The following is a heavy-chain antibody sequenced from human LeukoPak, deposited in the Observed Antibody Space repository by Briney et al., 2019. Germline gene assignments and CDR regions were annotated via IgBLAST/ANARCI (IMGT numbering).Heavy chain of an antibody. D-gene: IGHD3-22*01. CDR3: AKEAPLSAYYYDSSGYYYDGAFDY. J-gene: IGHJ4*02. Sequence: GGSLRLSCAASGFTFSSYAMSWVRQAPGKGLEWVSAISGSGGSTYYADSAKGRFTISRDNSKNTLYLQMNSLRAEDTAVYYCAKEAPLSAYYYDSSGYYYDGAFDYWGQGTLVTVSS. CDR2: ISGSGGST. V-gene: IGHV3-23*01. CDR1: GFTFSSYA.